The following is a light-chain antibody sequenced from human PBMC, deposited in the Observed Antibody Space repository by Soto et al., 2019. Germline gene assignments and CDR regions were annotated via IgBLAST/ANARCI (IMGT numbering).Light chain of an antibody. CDR1: NIGSKS. Sequence: SYELTQPPSVSVAPGRTATITCWGSNIGSKSVHWYHQKPGQAPVLVVYDDDDRPSGIPERISGSNSGNTATLTISRVEAGDEADYYCQVWDSSSDHYVFGDGTKVTVL. CDR3: QVWDSSSDHYV. J-gene: IGLJ1*01. CDR2: DDD. V-gene: IGLV3-21*02.